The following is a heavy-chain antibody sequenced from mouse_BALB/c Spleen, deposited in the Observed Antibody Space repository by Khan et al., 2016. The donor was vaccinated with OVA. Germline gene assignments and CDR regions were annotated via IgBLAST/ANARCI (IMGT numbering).Heavy chain of an antibody. CDR1: GFSLTNYG. V-gene: IGHV2-9*02. CDR2: IWAGGRT. D-gene: IGHD2-1*01. CDR3: ARFFGNYGWYFDV. J-gene: IGHJ1*01. Sequence: QVQLQQSGPAMVAPSQSLSITCTVSGFSLTNYGVHWVRQPPGKGLEWLGLIWAGGRTNYNSALMSRLSISKDNSKSQVFLKMKSLQADDTAIYYCARFFGNYGWYFDVWGAGTTVTVSS.